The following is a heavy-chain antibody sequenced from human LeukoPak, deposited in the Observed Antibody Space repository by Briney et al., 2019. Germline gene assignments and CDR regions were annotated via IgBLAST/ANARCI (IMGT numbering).Heavy chain of an antibody. CDR1: GFTFSSYA. J-gene: IGHJ5*02. CDR2: ISYDGSNK. Sequence: GGSLRLFCAASGFTFSSYAMHWVRQAPGKGLEWVAVISYDGSNKYYADSVKGRFTISRDNYKNTLYLQMNSLRAEDTAVYYCARDSAPAGYSSSWYLFAGWWFDPWGQGTLVTVSS. CDR3: ARDSAPAGYSSSWYLFAGWWFDP. D-gene: IGHD6-13*01. V-gene: IGHV3-30*04.